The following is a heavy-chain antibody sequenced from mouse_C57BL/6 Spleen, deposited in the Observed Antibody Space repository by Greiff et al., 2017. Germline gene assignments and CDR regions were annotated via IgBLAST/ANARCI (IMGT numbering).Heavy chain of an antibody. J-gene: IGHJ3*01. Sequence: VQLEESGPELVKPGASVKISCKASGYAFSSSWMNWVKQRPGQGLEWIGRIYPGDGDTNYNRKFKGKATLTADKSSSTAYMHLSSLTSEDCAVYFGAREDYYDGGSLFAYWGQGTLGTVSA. CDR1: GYAFSSSW. CDR2: IYPGDGDT. CDR3: AREDYYDGGSLFAY. D-gene: IGHD1-1*01. V-gene: IGHV1-82*01.